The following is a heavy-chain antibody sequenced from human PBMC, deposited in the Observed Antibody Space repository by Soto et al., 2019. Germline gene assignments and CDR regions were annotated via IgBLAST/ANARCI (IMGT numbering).Heavy chain of an antibody. CDR3: ARAEKYYYGSGSYRPTNYYGMDV. D-gene: IGHD3-10*01. Sequence: PSETLSPTFAVYGGSFSCEYWSWMRQPPGQVREWIGEINHSGSTNQNPSLKSRVTISGDTYKNQFSLKLSSVTAADTAVYYCARAEKYYYGSGSYRPTNYYGMDVWGQGTTV. CDR2: INHSGST. J-gene: IGHJ6*02. V-gene: IGHV4-34*01. CDR1: GGSFSCEY.